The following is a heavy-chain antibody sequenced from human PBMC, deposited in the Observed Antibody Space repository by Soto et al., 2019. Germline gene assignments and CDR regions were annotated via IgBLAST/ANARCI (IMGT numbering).Heavy chain of an antibody. V-gene: IGHV1-69*06. D-gene: IGHD3-22*01. CDR3: ARDGTQYDSTGHSL. Sequence: QVKLVQSGAEVKKPGSSVKVSCKASGGPFNNYAISWVRQAPGQGLEWMGKIIPMFGTIHFAQKFEGRVTITADTSATTGYMELSSLNSEDTAIYYCARDGTQYDSTGHSLWGQGTLVTVS. CDR1: GGPFNNYA. CDR2: IIPMFGTI. J-gene: IGHJ4*02.